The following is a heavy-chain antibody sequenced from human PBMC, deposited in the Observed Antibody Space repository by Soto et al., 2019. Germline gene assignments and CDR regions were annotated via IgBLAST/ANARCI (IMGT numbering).Heavy chain of an antibody. Sequence: QVQLVESGGGLVKPGGSLRLSCAASGFTFSDYYMSWIRQAPGKGLECVSYISSSGSTIYYADTAKGRFTIPRDNAKNSLPLHRNSRRGEDTAVYYRAGIGSSRSYYSYYMDVLGEGTTVTVSS. J-gene: IGHJ6*03. CDR1: GFTFSDYY. V-gene: IGHV3-11*01. CDR2: ISSSGSTI. CDR3: AGIGSSRSYYSYYMDV. D-gene: IGHD6-13*01.